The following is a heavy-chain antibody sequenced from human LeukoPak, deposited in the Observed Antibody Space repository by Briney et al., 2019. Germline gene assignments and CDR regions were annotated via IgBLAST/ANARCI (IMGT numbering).Heavy chain of an antibody. CDR1: GFTFSSYS. CDR3: ARDKAYGAGGMDV. V-gene: IGHV3-21*01. CDR2: ISSSSSYI. Sequence: GGSLRLSCAASGFTFSSYSMNWVRQASGKGLEWVSSISSSSSYIYYADSVKGRFTIPRDNAKNSLYLQMNSLRAEDTAVYYCARDKAYGAGGMDVWGKGTTVTVSS. J-gene: IGHJ6*04. D-gene: IGHD4-17*01.